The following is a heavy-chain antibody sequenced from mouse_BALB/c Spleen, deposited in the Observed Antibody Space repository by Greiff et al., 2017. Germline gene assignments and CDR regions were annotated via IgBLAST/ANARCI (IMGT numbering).Heavy chain of an antibody. CDR2: ISSGGSYT. J-gene: IGHJ3*01. Sequence: EVQGVESGGGLVKPGGSLKLSCAASGFTFSSYAMSWVRQTPEKRLEWVATISSGGSYTYYPDSVKGRFTISRDNAKNTLYLQMSSLRSEDTAMYYCARPIYYDYDEGAWFAYWGQGTLVTVSA. CDR1: GFTFSSYA. V-gene: IGHV5-9-3*01. D-gene: IGHD2-4*01. CDR3: ARPIYYDYDEGAWFAY.